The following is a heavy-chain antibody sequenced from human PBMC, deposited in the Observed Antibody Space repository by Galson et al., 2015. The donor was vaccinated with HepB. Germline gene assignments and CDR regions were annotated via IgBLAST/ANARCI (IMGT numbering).Heavy chain of an antibody. D-gene: IGHD3-10*01. Sequence: SLRLSCAASGFTFSSYNMNWVRQAPGKGLELVSSISGGGERTYYGDSVEGRFTTSRDNSKNTLYLQMSGLRAEDTAVYYCARDFGFGLDYWGQGTLVTVSS. J-gene: IGHJ4*02. CDR3: ARDFGFGLDY. V-gene: IGHV3-23*01. CDR1: GFTFSSYN. CDR2: ISGGGERT.